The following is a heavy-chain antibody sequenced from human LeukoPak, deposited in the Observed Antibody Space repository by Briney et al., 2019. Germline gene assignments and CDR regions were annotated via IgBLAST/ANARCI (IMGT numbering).Heavy chain of an antibody. D-gene: IGHD3-22*01. CDR1: GGSISSGSYY. V-gene: IGHV4-61*02. Sequence: SETLSLTCTVSGGSISSGSYYWSWIRQPAGKGLEWIGRIYTSGSTNYNPSLKSRVTISVDTSKNQFSLKLSSVTAADTAVYYCAETGVRYYYDSSGYKARAYVDYWGQGTLVTVSS. J-gene: IGHJ4*02. CDR3: AETGVRYYYDSSGYKARAYVDY. CDR2: IYTSGST.